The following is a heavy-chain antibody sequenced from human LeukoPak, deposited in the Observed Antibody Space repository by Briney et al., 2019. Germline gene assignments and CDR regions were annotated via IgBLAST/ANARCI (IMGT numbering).Heavy chain of an antibody. CDR1: GYTFTSYY. CDR2: INPSGGST. D-gene: IGHD3-22*01. CDR3: ATLSSGYYVGGAFDI. Sequence: GASVTVSFKASGYTFTSYYMHWVRQAPGQGLEWMGIINPSGGSTSYAQKFQGRVTMTRDTSTSTVYMELSSLRSEDTAVYYCATLSSGYYVGGAFDIWGQGTMVTVSS. V-gene: IGHV1-46*03. J-gene: IGHJ3*02.